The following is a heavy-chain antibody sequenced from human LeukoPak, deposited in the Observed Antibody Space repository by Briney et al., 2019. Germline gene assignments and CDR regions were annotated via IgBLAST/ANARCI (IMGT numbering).Heavy chain of an antibody. V-gene: IGHV4-59*01. J-gene: IGHJ4*02. CDR1: GGSISSYY. CDR3: AGAGSRYDFWSGYFDY. CDR2: IYYSGST. Sequence: SETLSLTCTVSGGSISSYYWSWIRQPPGKGLEWIGYIYYSGSTNYNPSFKSRVTISVDTSKNQFSLKLSSVTAADTAVYYCAGAGSRYDFWSGYFDYWGQGTLVTVSS. D-gene: IGHD3-3*01.